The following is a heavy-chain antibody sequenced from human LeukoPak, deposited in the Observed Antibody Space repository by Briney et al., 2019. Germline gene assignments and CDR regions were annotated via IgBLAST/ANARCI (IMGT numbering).Heavy chain of an antibody. V-gene: IGHV3-23*01. D-gene: IGHD6-19*01. J-gene: IGHJ4*02. Sequence: GGSLRLSCAASGFTFARYSMNWVRQAPGKGLEWVSTFTYSGVNTYYADSVRGRFTISRDNSKNTLYLQLNSLRAEDTALYYCAKGPHSSGWHYFDYWGQGTLVTVSS. CDR2: FTYSGVNT. CDR1: GFTFARYS. CDR3: AKGPHSSGWHYFDY.